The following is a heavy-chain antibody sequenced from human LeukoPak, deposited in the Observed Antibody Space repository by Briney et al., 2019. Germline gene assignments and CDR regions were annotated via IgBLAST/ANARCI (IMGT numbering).Heavy chain of an antibody. CDR1: GGSFSSGSYY. V-gene: IGHV4-61*02. J-gene: IGHJ4*02. D-gene: IGHD2-21*01. Sequence: SETLSLTCTVSGGSFSSGSYYWSWIRQPAGKGLEWIGRIYTSGSTNYNPSLKSRVTMSVDTSKNQFSLKLSSVAAADTAVYYCARGGGDWGFHQSDYWGQGTLVTVSS. CDR3: ARGGGDWGFHQSDY. CDR2: IYTSGST.